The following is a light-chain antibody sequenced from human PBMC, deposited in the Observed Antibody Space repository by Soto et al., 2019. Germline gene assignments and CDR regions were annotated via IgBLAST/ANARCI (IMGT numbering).Light chain of an antibody. CDR2: EVT. CDR1: RSDVGGYNF. V-gene: IGLV2-8*01. CDR3: TSYADNNKHV. Sequence: QSALTQPPCASGSPGQSDTISYTGTRSDVGGYNFVSWYQQYPGKAPKLMIYEVTKRPSGVPDRFSGSKSGNTASLTVSGLQAEDEADYFCTSYADNNKHVFGTGTKVTVL. J-gene: IGLJ1*01.